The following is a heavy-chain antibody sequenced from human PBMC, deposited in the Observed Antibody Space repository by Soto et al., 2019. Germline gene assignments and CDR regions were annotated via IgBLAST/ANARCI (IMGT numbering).Heavy chain of an antibody. CDR2: IKSKTDGGTT. Sequence: EVQLVESGGGLVQPGGSLRLSCAASGFTFSNAWMNWVRQAPGKGLEWVGRIKSKTDGGTTDYAAPVKGRFTISRDDSKNTLYLQMNSLKTEDTAVYYCTTGDYVWGSYPPDYWGQGTLVTVSS. CDR3: TTGDYVWGSYPPDY. CDR1: GFTFSNAW. V-gene: IGHV3-15*07. J-gene: IGHJ4*02. D-gene: IGHD3-16*02.